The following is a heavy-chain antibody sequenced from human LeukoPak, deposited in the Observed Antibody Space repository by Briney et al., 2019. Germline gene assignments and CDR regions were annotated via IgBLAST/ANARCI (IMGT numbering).Heavy chain of an antibody. CDR1: GFTFSGSA. Sequence: GGSLRLSCAASGFTFSGSAVHWVRQASGKGLEWVGRIRSKANGYATAYAASVKGRFTISRDDSKNTAYLEMNSLKTEDTAVYYCSSPDYGSGPGRVDHWGQGSLVTVSS. D-gene: IGHD3-10*01. CDR2: IRSKANGYAT. V-gene: IGHV3-73*01. CDR3: SSPDYGSGPGRVDH. J-gene: IGHJ4*02.